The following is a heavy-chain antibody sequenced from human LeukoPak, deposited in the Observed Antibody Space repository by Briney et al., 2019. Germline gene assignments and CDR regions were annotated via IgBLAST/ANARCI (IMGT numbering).Heavy chain of an antibody. Sequence: GGSLRLSCAASGFTFSSYAMSWVRQAPGKGLEWVSAISGSGGSTYYADSVKGRFTISRDNSKNTLYLQMNSLRAEDTAVYYCAKVPYDGSGYSTYYFDYWGQGTLVTVSS. V-gene: IGHV3-23*01. CDR2: ISGSGGST. D-gene: IGHD3-22*01. J-gene: IGHJ4*02. CDR1: GFTFSSYA. CDR3: AKVPYDGSGYSTYYFDY.